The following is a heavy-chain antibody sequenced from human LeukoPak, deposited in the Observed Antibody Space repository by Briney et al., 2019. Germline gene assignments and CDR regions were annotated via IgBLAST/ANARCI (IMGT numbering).Heavy chain of an antibody. J-gene: IGHJ4*02. Sequence: GGSLRLSCAASGFTFSNYWMSWVRQAPGKGLEWVANIKQDGSEKYYVDSVKGRFTISRDNAKNSLYLQMNSLRAEDTAVYYCARKSYGTGGFDYWGQGTLVTVSS. D-gene: IGHD3-10*01. CDR3: ARKSYGTGGFDY. V-gene: IGHV3-7*01. CDR2: IKQDGSEK. CDR1: GFTFSNYW.